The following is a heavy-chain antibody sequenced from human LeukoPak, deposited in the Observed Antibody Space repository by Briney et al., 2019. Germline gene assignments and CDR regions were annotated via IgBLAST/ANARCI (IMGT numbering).Heavy chain of an antibody. CDR3: ARIRAYYYYMDV. CDR2: IYYSWST. Sequence: SETLSLTCTVSGGSFSSSDYYWGWLRQPPGKGLEWIGSIYYSWSTYYNPSLKSRVTISVDTSKNQLSLKLSSVTAADTAVYYCARIRAYYYYMDVWGKGTTVTVSS. CDR1: GGSFSSSDYY. V-gene: IGHV4-39*07. J-gene: IGHJ6*03.